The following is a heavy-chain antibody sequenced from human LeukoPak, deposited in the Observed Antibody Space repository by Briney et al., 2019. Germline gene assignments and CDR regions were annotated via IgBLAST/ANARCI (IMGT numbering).Heavy chain of an antibody. CDR1: GYTFTSYG. D-gene: IGHD3-22*01. Sequence: GSSVRVSCKASGYTFTSYGISWVRQAPGQGLEWMGWISAYNGNTNYAQKLQGRVTMTTDTSTSTAYMELRSLRSDDTAVYYCARDRGKYDSSDDYYYAYYFDYWGQGTLVTASS. J-gene: IGHJ4*02. CDR3: ARDRGKYDSSDDYYYAYYFDY. V-gene: IGHV1-18*01. CDR2: ISAYNGNT.